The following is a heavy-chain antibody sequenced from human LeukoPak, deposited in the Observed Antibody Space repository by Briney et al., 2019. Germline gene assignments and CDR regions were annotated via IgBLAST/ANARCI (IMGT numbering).Heavy chain of an antibody. CDR1: GFTVNTIH. J-gene: IGHJ4*02. D-gene: IGHD3-3*01. CDR3: VSGTSFGVTLTDC. Sequence: GGSLRLSCAASGFTVNTIHVSWVGQAPGKGLEWGSIIYTGGSAQYGESVKGRFTICRDSSRNTVYLQMTRLRAEDTAVYYCVSGTSFGVTLTDCWGQGALVTVSS. CDR2: IYTGGSA. V-gene: IGHV3-53*01.